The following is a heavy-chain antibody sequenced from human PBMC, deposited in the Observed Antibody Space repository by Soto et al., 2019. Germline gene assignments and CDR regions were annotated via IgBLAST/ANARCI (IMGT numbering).Heavy chain of an antibody. V-gene: IGHV3-49*05. CDR1: GFTFGDYA. J-gene: IGHJ5*02. D-gene: IGHD5-18*01. CDR2: IRSKAYGGTT. CDR3: TRSQWIQLWLNWFDP. Sequence: EVQLVESGGGLVKPGRSLRLSCTASGFTFGDYAMSWFRQAPGKGLEWVGFIRSKAYGGTTEYAASVKGRFTISRDDSKSIAYLQMNSLKTEDTAVYYCTRSQWIQLWLNWFDPWGQGTLVTVSS.